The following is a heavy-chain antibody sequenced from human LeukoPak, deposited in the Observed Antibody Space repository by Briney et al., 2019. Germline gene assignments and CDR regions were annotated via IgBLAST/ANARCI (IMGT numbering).Heavy chain of an antibody. CDR2: ISGSGGSK. Sequence: GGSLRLSCAASGFTFSDFALSWVRQAPEKGLEWVSGISGSGGSKDYADSVKGRLTISRDNSNNTLFLQMDSLRAEDLAVYYCAKELAFLTGHGEIDSWGQGALVTVSS. J-gene: IGHJ4*02. D-gene: IGHD1-20*01. CDR3: AKELAFLTGHGEIDS. V-gene: IGHV3-23*01. CDR1: GFTFSDFA.